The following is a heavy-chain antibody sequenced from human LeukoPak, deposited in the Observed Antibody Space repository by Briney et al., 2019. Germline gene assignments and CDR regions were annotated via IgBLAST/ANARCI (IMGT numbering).Heavy chain of an antibody. D-gene: IGHD3-16*01. CDR3: TTGIDYGGGY. CDR2: IKNKDEGEKT. V-gene: IGHV3-15*07. J-gene: IGHJ4*02. CDR1: GFSFTNVW. Sequence: PGGSLRLSCAVSGFSFTNVWMNWVRQAPGKGLEWVGRIKNKDEGEKTDYAAPVKGRFTISRDDSKATLFLQMNSLKMEDTAIYYCTTGIDYGGGYWGQGTLVSVSS.